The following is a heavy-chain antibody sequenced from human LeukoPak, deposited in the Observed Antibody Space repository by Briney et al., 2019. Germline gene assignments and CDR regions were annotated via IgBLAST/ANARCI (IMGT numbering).Heavy chain of an antibody. CDR2: IYGGGST. D-gene: IGHD3-10*01. Sequence: GGSLRLSCAASGFTVTTNYMSWVRQAPGKGLEWVSVIYGGGSTYYADSVKGRFTISRDHSKNTLYLQMNSLRAEDTAVYYCARGAYDSGSYYNSYWGQGTLVTVSS. CDR1: GFTVTTNY. V-gene: IGHV3-53*01. CDR3: ARGAYDSGSYYNSY. J-gene: IGHJ4*02.